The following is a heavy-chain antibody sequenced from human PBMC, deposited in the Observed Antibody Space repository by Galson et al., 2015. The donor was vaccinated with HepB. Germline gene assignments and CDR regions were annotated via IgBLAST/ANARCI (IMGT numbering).Heavy chain of an antibody. J-gene: IGHJ4*02. CDR3: ASLSRDSGSYGQFDY. V-gene: IGHV3-30*03. D-gene: IGHD1-26*01. Sequence: SLRLSCAASGFTFSNYGMHWVRQAPGKRLEWVAVISLDGSNKYYADSVKGRFTISRDNSKNTLYVQMNNLRAEDTAVYYCASLSRDSGSYGQFDYWGQGTLVTVSS. CDR2: ISLDGSNK. CDR1: GFTFSNYG.